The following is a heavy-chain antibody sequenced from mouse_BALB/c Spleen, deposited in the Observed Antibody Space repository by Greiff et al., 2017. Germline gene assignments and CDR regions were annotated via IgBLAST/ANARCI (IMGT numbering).Heavy chain of an antibody. V-gene: IGHV1S137*01. Sequence: VKLVESGAELVRPGVSVKISCKGSGYTFTDYAMHWVKQSHAKSLEWIGVISTYYGDASYNQKFKGKATMTVDKSSSTAYMELARLTSEDSAIYYCARSMITTRYYFDYWGQGTTLTVSS. D-gene: IGHD2-4*01. CDR2: ISTYYGDA. CDR1: GYTFTDYA. J-gene: IGHJ2*01. CDR3: ARSMITTRYYFDY.